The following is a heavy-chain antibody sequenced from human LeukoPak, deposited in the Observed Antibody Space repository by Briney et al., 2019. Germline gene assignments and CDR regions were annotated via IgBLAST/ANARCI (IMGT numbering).Heavy chain of an antibody. CDR3: ARVAQGASTENYYYSYMDV. CDR2: ITSRSSHI. CDR1: GFAFNSYS. Sequence: GSLRLSCPASGFAFNSYSITWLRQAPAKGLEWVSSITSRSSHIYYADSVKGRFTISRDNAKNSLDLQMSSLRAQDTAVYYCARVAQGASTENYYYSYMDVWGKGPTVTVSS. D-gene: IGHD1-1*01. V-gene: IGHV3-21*01. J-gene: IGHJ6*03.